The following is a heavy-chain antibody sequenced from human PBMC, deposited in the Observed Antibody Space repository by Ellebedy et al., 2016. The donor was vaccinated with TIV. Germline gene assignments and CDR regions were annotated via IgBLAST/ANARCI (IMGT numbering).Heavy chain of an antibody. J-gene: IGHJ3*01. D-gene: IGHD4-17*01. V-gene: IGHV1-3*04. Sequence: ASVKVSCKASGYTFTSYAVHWVRQAPGQRLDWMGWINTDNGNTKYSQKFQGRVTVTRDTSASTAYMELSSLRSEDTAVYYCARVWYGDYTSFAAFDLWGQGTMVTVSS. CDR2: INTDNGNT. CDR3: ARVWYGDYTSFAAFDL. CDR1: GYTFTSYA.